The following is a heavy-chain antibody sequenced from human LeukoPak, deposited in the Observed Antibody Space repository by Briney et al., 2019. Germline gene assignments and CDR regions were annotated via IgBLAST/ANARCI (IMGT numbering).Heavy chain of an antibody. Sequence: GASVKVSCKASGGTFSSYAISWVRQAPGQGLEWMGRIIPVLGIANYAQKFQGRVTITADKSTSTAYMELSSLRSEDTAVYYCARVKSRGYSYGFVGAFDIWGQGTMVTVSS. V-gene: IGHV1-69*04. CDR1: GGTFSSYA. D-gene: IGHD5-18*01. J-gene: IGHJ3*02. CDR3: ARVKSRGYSYGFVGAFDI. CDR2: IIPVLGIA.